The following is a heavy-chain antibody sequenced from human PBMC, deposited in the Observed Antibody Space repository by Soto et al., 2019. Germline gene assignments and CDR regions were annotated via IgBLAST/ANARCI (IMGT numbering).Heavy chain of an antibody. V-gene: IGHV3-23*01. CDR1: GFTFSSYA. D-gene: IGHD3-16*02. CDR2: ISGSGSST. CDR3: ATPYRLYAFDI. J-gene: IGHJ3*02. Sequence: EVHLLESGGNLVQPGGSLRLSCAASGFTFSSYAMSWVRQAPGKGLEWASAISGSGSSTFYADSVKGRCTISRDNSKNTVYLQMNSLRAEDTAVYYCATPYRLYAFDIWGQGTMVTVSS.